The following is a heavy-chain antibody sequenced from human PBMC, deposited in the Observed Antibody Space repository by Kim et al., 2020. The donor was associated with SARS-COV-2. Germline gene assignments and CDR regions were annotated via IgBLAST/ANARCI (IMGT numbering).Heavy chain of an antibody. Sequence: ASVKVSCKASGYTFTSYGISWVRQAPGQGLEWMGWISAYNGNTNYAQKLQGRVTMTTDTSTSTAYMELRSLRSDDTAVYYCAREVPAAMVYYYYMDVWGKGTTVTVSS. CDR2: ISAYNGNT. CDR1: GYTFTSYG. V-gene: IGHV1-18*01. D-gene: IGHD2-2*01. J-gene: IGHJ6*03. CDR3: AREVPAAMVYYYYMDV.